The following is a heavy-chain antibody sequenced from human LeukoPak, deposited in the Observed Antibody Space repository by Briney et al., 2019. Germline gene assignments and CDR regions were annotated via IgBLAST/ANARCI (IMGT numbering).Heavy chain of an antibody. J-gene: IGHJ4*02. CDR1: GFTFSNAW. CDR3: TTGELLWFGEPRERFDY. CDR2: IKSKTDGGTT. Sequence: AGSLRLTCAASGFTFSNAWMSWVRQAPGKGLEWVGRIKSKTDGGTTDYAAPVKGRFTISRDDSKNTLYLQMNSLKTEDTAVYYCTTGELLWFGEPRERFDYWGQGTLVTVSS. D-gene: IGHD3-10*01. V-gene: IGHV3-15*01.